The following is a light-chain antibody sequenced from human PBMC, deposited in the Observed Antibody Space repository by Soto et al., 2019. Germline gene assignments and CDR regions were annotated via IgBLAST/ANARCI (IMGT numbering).Light chain of an antibody. Sequence: EIALTQSPGTLSSSPGERATLSCRASQSVTSTYLAWYQQRPGQAPRLLIYGASNRVPGIPDRFSGSGSGTDFTLTISRLEPEDFAVYYCQQYNSSPWTFGRRTMVEI. CDR1: QSVTSTY. CDR2: GAS. J-gene: IGKJ1*01. CDR3: QQYNSSPWT. V-gene: IGKV3-20*01.